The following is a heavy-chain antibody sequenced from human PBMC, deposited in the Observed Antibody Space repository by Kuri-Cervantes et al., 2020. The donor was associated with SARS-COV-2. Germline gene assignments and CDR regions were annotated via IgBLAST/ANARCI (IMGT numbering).Heavy chain of an antibody. Sequence: GESLKISCAASGFTFSSYAMHWVRQAPGKGLEWVAVISYDGSNKYYADSVKGRFTISRDNSMNTLYLQMNTLKTEDTAVFYCARDASYSGSYGSFQHWGQGTLVTVSS. CDR3: ARDASYSGSYGSFQH. CDR2: ISYDGSNK. J-gene: IGHJ1*01. V-gene: IGHV3-30*01. D-gene: IGHD1-26*01. CDR1: GFTFSSYA.